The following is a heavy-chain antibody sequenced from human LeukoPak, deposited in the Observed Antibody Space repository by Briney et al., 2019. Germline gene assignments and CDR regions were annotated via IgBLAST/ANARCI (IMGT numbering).Heavy chain of an antibody. D-gene: IGHD2-15*01. Sequence: GGSLRLSCAASGFTFSNYAMTWVRQAPGKGLEWVSAISGGGGSTYYADSVKGRFTISRDNSKSTLYLQMNSLRAEDTAVYYCAKDGYCSGGGCYRWFDPWGQGILVTVSS. CDR1: GFTFSNYA. CDR3: AKDGYCSGGGCYRWFDP. V-gene: IGHV3-23*01. CDR2: ISGGGGST. J-gene: IGHJ5*02.